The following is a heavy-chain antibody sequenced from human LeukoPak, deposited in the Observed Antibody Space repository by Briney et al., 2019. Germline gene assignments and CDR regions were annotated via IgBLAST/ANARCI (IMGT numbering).Heavy chain of an antibody. CDR1: GYTFTGYY. Sequence: ASVKVSCKASGYTFTGYYMHWVRQAPGQGLEWMGWTNPNSGGTNYAQKFQGRVTMTRDTSISTAYMELSRLRSDDTAVYYCAQSRTYCGGDCYSWAFDIWGQGTMVTVSS. CDR2: TNPNSGGT. V-gene: IGHV1-2*02. CDR3: AQSRTYCGGDCYSWAFDI. D-gene: IGHD2-21*02. J-gene: IGHJ3*02.